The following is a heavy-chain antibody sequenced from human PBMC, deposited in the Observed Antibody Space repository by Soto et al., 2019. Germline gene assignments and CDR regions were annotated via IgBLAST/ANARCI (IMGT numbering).Heavy chain of an antibody. CDR3: TSDTFGLRDT. CDR1: GFPFSHYW. V-gene: IGHV3-74*01. D-gene: IGHD3-16*01. Sequence: LRLSCSASGFPFSHYWMHWVRQTPGKGLVWVSRINPAGTITNYADSVEGRFTISRDNADSALFLQMNSLSAEDTAIYYCTSDTFGLRDTWGQGTLVTVSS. CDR2: INPAGTIT. J-gene: IGHJ5*02.